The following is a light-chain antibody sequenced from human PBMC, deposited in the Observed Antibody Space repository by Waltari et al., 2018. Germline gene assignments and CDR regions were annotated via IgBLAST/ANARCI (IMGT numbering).Light chain of an antibody. CDR2: DTS. CDR3: QQYGNTPFT. J-gene: IGKJ5*01. Sequence: EIVFTHSPGTLSLSPGERATLSCRASQSVRSNYLAWYQQKPGQAPSLLIYDTSNRATGIPDRFSGSGSGTDFTLIISRLEPEDFALYYCQQYGNTPFTFGQGTRLDIK. CDR1: QSVRSNY. V-gene: IGKV3-20*01.